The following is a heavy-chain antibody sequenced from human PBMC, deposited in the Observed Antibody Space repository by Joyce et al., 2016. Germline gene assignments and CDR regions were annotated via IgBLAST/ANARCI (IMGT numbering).Heavy chain of an antibody. D-gene: IGHD3-16*01. CDR2: ISDTSYYI. CDR3: ARGGISYYYAMDV. V-gene: IGHV3-21*01. Sequence: QLVESGGGVVKPGGSLRLSCEASGSTFSTSSMSWCRQGQGKGLEWVAAISDTSYYIFHAETGRGRFTVSRDNAKKTLYLQMNSLRAEDSAVFYCARGGISYYYAMDVWGQGTTVTVSS. CDR1: GSTFSTSS. J-gene: IGHJ6*02.